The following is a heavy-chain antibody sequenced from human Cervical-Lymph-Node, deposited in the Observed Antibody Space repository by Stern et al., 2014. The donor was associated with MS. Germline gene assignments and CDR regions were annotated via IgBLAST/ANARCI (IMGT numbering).Heavy chain of an antibody. CDR1: GG. D-gene: IGHD3-10*01. Sequence: QVQLVQSGAEVKKPGSSVKVSCKSSGGISWVRQAPGQGLEWMGGVISFVGISNYAQRLQGRVTIPADTTTNTTHLHRSRLTSADTAVYYCARGSGDNWFDPWAQGTLVTVSS. CDR2: VISFVGIS. V-gene: IGHV1-69*17. CDR3: ARGSGDNWFDP. J-gene: IGHJ5*02.